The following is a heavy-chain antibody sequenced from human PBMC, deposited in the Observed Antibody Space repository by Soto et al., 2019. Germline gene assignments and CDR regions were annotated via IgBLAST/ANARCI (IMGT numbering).Heavy chain of an antibody. D-gene: IGHD3-10*01. Sequence: EVQLVETGGGLIQPEGSLRLSCAASGFIVSSNYMSWVRQGPGKGLEWVSVIYSGGSTYYADSVKGRFTISRDNSKNTLYLQMNSLRAEDTAVYYCARASTYGSPWYYGMDVWGQGTTVTVSS. V-gene: IGHV3-53*02. CDR2: IYSGGST. CDR1: GFIVSSNY. CDR3: ARASTYGSPWYYGMDV. J-gene: IGHJ6*02.